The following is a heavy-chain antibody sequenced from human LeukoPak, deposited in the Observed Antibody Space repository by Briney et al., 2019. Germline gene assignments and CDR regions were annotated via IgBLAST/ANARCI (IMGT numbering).Heavy chain of an antibody. CDR1: GRSFSTYA. Sequence: SVKVSCKASGRSFSTYAMNWVRQVPGQGLEWMGGIIPRFNTTKYAQKFQGRVTITTGESTATAYLEPSSLRFEDTAVYYCVSTALGDFAFDYWGQGTLVTVAS. CDR2: IIPRFNTT. D-gene: IGHD2-21*02. CDR3: VSTALGDFAFDY. V-gene: IGHV1-69*05. J-gene: IGHJ4*02.